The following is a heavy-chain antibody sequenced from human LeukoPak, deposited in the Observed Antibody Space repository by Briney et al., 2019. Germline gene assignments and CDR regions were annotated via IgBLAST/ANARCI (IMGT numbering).Heavy chain of an antibody. Sequence: SETLSLTCTVSGYSISSGYYWGWIRQPPGKGLEWIGSIYHSGSTYYNPSLKSRVTISVDTSKNQFSLKLSSVTAADTAVYYCARGLCSGGSCRRRYFDYWGQGTLVTVSS. CDR1: GYSISSGYY. J-gene: IGHJ4*02. V-gene: IGHV4-38-2*02. CDR3: ARGLCSGGSCRRRYFDY. CDR2: IYHSGST. D-gene: IGHD2-15*01.